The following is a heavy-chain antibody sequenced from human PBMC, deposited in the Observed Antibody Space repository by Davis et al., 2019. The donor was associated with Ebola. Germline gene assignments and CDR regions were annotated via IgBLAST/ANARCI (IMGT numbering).Heavy chain of an antibody. D-gene: IGHD3-22*01. CDR2: INPSGGST. CDR3: ARDGPDSSGYRLDAFDI. J-gene: IGHJ3*02. V-gene: IGHV1-46*01. CDR1: GYTFTSYY. Sequence: AASVKVSCKASGYTFTSYYMHWVRQAPGQGLEWMGIINPSGGSTSYAQKFQGRVTMTRDTPTSTVYMALSSLRSEDTAVYYCARDGPDSSGYRLDAFDIWGQGTMVTVSS.